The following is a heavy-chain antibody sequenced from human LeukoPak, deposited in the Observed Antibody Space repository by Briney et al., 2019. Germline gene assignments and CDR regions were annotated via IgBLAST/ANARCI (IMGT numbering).Heavy chain of an antibody. Sequence: ASVKVSCKASGYTFTTYYMHWVRQAPGQGLEWMGIINPSGSSTSYVQKFQGRVTMTRDTSSSTAYMELSRLRSDDTAVYYCARDHSYYDSGSYSNVAYWGQGTLVTVSS. V-gene: IGHV1-46*01. CDR1: GYTFTTYY. D-gene: IGHD3-10*01. CDR3: ARDHSYYDSGSYSNVAY. CDR2: INPSGSST. J-gene: IGHJ4*02.